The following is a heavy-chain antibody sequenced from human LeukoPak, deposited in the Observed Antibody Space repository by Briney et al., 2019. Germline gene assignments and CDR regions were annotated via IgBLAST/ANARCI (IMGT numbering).Heavy chain of an antibody. D-gene: IGHD2-15*01. Sequence: ASVKVSCKASGYTFTSYCIHWVRQAPGQGPEWMGIIYPSGGSTTYAQKFQGRVTMTRDMSTSTVYMELSSLRSEDTAVYYCAIGYCRGGSCDDEPGDAFDIWGQGTMVAVSS. CDR3: AIGYCRGGSCDDEPGDAFDI. J-gene: IGHJ3*02. CDR2: IYPSGGST. V-gene: IGHV1-46*01. CDR1: GYTFTSYC.